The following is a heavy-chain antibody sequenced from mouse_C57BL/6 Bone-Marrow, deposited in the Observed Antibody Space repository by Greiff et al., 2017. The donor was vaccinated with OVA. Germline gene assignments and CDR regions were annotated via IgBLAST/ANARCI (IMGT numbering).Heavy chain of an antibody. CDR1: GYTFTNYF. V-gene: IGHV1-26*01. J-gene: IGHJ4*01. CDR2: INPTDGGT. CDR3: ASCGSSDDAFDY. Sequence: VQLQQSGAELVKPGASVKLSCKASGYTFTNYFMNWVKQSHGTSLEWIGEINPTDGGTSYNQKFKGKATLTVDTSSSTAYMELRSLTSEDSAVYYCASCGSSDDAFDYWGQGTSVTVSA. D-gene: IGHD1-1*01.